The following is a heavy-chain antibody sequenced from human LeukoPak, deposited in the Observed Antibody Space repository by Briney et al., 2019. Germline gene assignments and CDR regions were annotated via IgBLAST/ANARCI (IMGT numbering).Heavy chain of an antibody. CDR1: GFTFDDYA. J-gene: IGHJ4*02. D-gene: IGHD3-3*01. Sequence: PGRSLRLSCAASGFTFDDYAMHWVRQAPGKGLEWVSGISWNSGSIGYADSVKGRFTISRDNAKNSLYLQMNSLRAEDTALYYCAKGGLLSVYWGQGTLVTVSS. CDR3: AKGGLLSVY. CDR2: ISWNSGSI. V-gene: IGHV3-9*01.